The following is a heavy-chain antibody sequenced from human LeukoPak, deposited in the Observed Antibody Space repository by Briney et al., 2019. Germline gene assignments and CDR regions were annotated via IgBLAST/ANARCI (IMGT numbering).Heavy chain of an antibody. CDR2: ISGSGGSA. CDR1: GFTFSSYA. CDR3: AKSDEEVVTASGY. V-gene: IGHV3-23*01. D-gene: IGHD2-21*02. J-gene: IGHJ4*02. Sequence: PGGSLRLSCAASGFTFSSYAMSWVRQAPGKGLEWVSAISGSGGSAYYADSVKGRFTISRDNSKNTLYLQMNSLRAEDTAVYYCAKSDEEVVTASGYWGQGTLVTVSS.